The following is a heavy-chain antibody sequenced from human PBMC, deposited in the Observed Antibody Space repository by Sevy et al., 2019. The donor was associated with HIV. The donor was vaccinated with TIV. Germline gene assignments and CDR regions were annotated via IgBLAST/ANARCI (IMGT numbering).Heavy chain of an antibody. Sequence: SETLSLTCTVSGGSISSYYWSWIRQPPGKGLEWIGYIYYSVSTNYNPSLKSRVTISVDTSKNQFSLKLSSVTAADTAVYYCARGSSGWGHFDYWGQGTLVTVSS. V-gene: IGHV4-59*01. J-gene: IGHJ4*02. CDR3: ARGSSGWGHFDY. D-gene: IGHD6-19*01. CDR2: IYYSVST. CDR1: GGSISSYY.